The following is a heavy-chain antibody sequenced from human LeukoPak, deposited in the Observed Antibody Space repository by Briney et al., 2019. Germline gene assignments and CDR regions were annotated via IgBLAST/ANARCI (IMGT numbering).Heavy chain of an antibody. CDR1: GGTFISYA. J-gene: IGHJ5*02. CDR3: ARDSLGLYYDSSGFPRYNWFDP. V-gene: IGHV1-69*01. Sequence: SVKVSCKASGGTFISYAISWVRQAPGQGLEWMGGIIPIFGTANYAQKFQGRVTITAGESTSTAYMELSSLRSEDTAVYYCARDSLGLYYDSSGFPRYNWFDPWGQGTLVTVSS. D-gene: IGHD3-22*01. CDR2: IIPIFGTA.